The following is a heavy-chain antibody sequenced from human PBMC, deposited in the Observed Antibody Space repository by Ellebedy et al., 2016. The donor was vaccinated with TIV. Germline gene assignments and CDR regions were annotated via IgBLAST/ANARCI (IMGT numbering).Heavy chain of an antibody. J-gene: IGHJ5*02. CDR3: ARRGSYCDYAVQVKSWFDR. CDR1: GFSFRSYW. Sequence: GESLKISCAASGFSFRSYWMSWVRQAPGKGLEWVANIYQDGSAQYYVDSVKGRFTISRDNAKNSLFLQMNSLRVEDTAVYYCARRGSYCDYAVQVKSWFDRWGRGTLVTVAS. V-gene: IGHV3-7*01. D-gene: IGHD1-26*01. CDR2: IYQDGSAQ.